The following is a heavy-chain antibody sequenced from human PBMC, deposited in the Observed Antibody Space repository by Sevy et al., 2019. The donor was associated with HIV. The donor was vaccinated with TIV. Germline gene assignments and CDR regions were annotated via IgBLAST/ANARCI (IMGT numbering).Heavy chain of an antibody. J-gene: IGHJ3*02. Sequence: ASVKVSCKLSGGSISSYLVTWVRQAPGQGLEWMGGIIPIIGSPNYAQRFQGRLTITADTSTKTAYMDLSSLSSEETAVYYCARDYAIAASGTPSAFDIWGQGTMVTVSS. D-gene: IGHD6-25*01. CDR3: ARDYAIAASGTPSAFDI. CDR2: IIPIIGSP. V-gene: IGHV1-69*06. CDR1: GGSISSYL.